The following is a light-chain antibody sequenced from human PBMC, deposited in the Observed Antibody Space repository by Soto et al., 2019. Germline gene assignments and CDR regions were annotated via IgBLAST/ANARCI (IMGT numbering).Light chain of an antibody. CDR1: QSVSIY. CDR2: AAS. V-gene: IGKV1-39*01. CDR3: QQSYSTPPWT. J-gene: IGKJ1*01. Sequence: QMTPSPSSLSASVGGRVTITCRASQSVSIYLNWYQQKPGKAPNLLISAASSLQNGVPSRFRGSGSGTDFTLTISGLQPEDFATYYCQQSYSTPPWTFGQGTKVDIK.